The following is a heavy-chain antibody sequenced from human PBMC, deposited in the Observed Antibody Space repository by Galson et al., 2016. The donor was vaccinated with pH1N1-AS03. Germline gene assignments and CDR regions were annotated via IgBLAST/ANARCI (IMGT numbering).Heavy chain of an antibody. D-gene: IGHD1-26*01. CDR3: ARTSGAYLGSAFDI. J-gene: IGHJ3*02. Sequence: SLRLSCAASGFTFNHYSTNWVRQAPGKGLEWVSYISSDSTTIYYADSVKGRFTISRDNAKNSLYLQMNSLTAEDTAIYYCARTSGAYLGSAFDIWGQGTMVTVSS. CDR1: GFTFNHYS. CDR2: ISSDSTTI. V-gene: IGHV3-48*04.